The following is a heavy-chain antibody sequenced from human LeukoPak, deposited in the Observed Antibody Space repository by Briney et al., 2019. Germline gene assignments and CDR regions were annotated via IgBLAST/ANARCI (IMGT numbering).Heavy chain of an antibody. V-gene: IGHV4-59*01. CDR3: ARDNYGSGSNWFDP. CDR1: GGSFSGYY. CDR2: IYYSGST. J-gene: IGHJ5*02. Sequence: SETLSLTCAVYGGSFSGYYWSWIRQPPGKGLEWIGYIYYSGSTNYNPSLKSRVTISVDTSKNQFSLKLSSVTAADTAVYYCARDNYGSGSNWFDPWGQGTLVTVSS. D-gene: IGHD3-10*01.